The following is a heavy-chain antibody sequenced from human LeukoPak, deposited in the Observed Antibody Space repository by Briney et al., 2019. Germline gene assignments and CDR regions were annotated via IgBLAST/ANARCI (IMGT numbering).Heavy chain of an antibody. V-gene: IGHV4-31*03. D-gene: IGHD3-10*01. CDR3: ARGSYGSGSYYTYFDY. CDR2: IYYSGST. CDR1: GGSISSGGYY. Sequence: SETLSLTCTVSGGSISSGGYYWSWIRQHPGKGLEWIGYIYYSGSTYYNPSLKSRVTISVDTSKNQFSLKLSSVTAADTAVYYCARGSYGSGSYYTYFDYWGQGTLVTVSS. J-gene: IGHJ4*02.